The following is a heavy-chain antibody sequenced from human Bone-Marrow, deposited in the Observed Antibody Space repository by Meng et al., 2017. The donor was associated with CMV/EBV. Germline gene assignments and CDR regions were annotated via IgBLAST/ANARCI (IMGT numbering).Heavy chain of an antibody. CDR1: GFTFGSFA. CDR3: TRDPGAYFDY. D-gene: IGHD7-27*01. J-gene: IGHJ4*02. V-gene: IGHV3-49*04. Sequence: GGSLRLSCTASGFTFGSFAMSWVRQAPGKGLEWVGFIRSKIYGGTTEYAASVKGRLTISRDDSKSIAYLQMNSLKSEDTAVYYCTRDPGAYFDYWGQGTLVTVSS. CDR2: IRSKIYGGTT.